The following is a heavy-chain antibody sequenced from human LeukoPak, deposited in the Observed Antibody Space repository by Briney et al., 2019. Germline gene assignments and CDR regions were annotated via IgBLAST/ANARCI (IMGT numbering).Heavy chain of an antibody. CDR1: GGSFSGYY. D-gene: IGHD3-3*01. V-gene: IGHV4-34*01. Sequence: SETLSLTCAVYGGSFSGYYWSWIRQPPGKGLEWIGEINHSGSTNYNPSLRSRVTISVDTSKNQFSLKLSSVTAADTAVYYCAGETRPGVYFDFWSCQNWFDPWGQGTLVTVSS. J-gene: IGHJ5*02. CDR2: INHSGST. CDR3: AGETRPGVYFDFWSCQNWFDP.